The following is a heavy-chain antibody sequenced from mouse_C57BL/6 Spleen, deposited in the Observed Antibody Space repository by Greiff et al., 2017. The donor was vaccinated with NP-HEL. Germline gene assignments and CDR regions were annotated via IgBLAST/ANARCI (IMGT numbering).Heavy chain of an antibody. CDR1: GFSLTSYG. D-gene: IGHD4-1*01. CDR2: IWSGGST. J-gene: IGHJ4*01. CDR3: ARKLGRSYAMDY. Sequence: QVHVKQSGPGLVQPSQSLSITCTVSGFSLTSYGVHWVRQSPGKGLEWLGVIWSGGSTDYNAAFISRLSISKDNSKSQVFFKMNSLQADDTAIYYCARKLGRSYAMDYWGQGTSVTVSS. V-gene: IGHV2-2*01.